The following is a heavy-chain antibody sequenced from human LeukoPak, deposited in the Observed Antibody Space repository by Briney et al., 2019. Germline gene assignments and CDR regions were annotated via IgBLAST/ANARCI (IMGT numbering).Heavy chain of an antibody. CDR3: ARGDILTGYYL. J-gene: IGHJ4*02. D-gene: IGHD3-9*01. Sequence: SQTLSLTCAVSGGSISSGGYSWSWIRQPPGKGLEWIGYIYHSGSTYYNPSLKSRVTISVDRSKNQFSLKLSSVTAADTAVYYCARGDILTGYYLWGQGALVTVSS. CDR2: IYHSGST. CDR1: GGSISSGGYS. V-gene: IGHV4-30-2*01.